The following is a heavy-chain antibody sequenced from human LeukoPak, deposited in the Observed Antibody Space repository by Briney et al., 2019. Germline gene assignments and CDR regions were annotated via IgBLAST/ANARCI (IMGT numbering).Heavy chain of an antibody. V-gene: IGHV4-59*01. D-gene: IGHD3-3*01. J-gene: IGHJ4*02. CDR2: IYDTGST. CDR3: ARFWSGFDY. Sequence: SETLSLTCSVSGGSISGYKWTWIRQPPGTGPEWIGYIYDTGSTNYNSSLRSRVTISVDTSRNQSSLKLHSVTAADTAVYYCARFWSGFDYWGQGALVTVSS. CDR1: GGSISGYK.